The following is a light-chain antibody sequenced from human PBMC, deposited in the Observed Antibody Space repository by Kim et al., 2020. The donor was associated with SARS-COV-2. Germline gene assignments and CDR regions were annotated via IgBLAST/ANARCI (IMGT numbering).Light chain of an antibody. J-gene: IGLJ2*01. V-gene: IGLV1-40*01. Sequence: QSVLTQPPSVSGAPGQRVTISCTGSSSNIGAGYDVHWYQQLPGTAPKLLISANNDRPSGVPDRFSGSRSVTSASLAITGLQAEDEAEYYCQSYDSSLSVVVFGGGTQLTVL. CDR3: QSYDSSLSVVV. CDR2: ANN. CDR1: SSNIGAGYD.